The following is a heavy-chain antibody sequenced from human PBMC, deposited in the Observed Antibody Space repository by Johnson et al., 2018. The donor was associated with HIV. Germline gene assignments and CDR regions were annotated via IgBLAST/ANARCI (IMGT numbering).Heavy chain of an antibody. CDR1: RFTVSTNY. D-gene: IGHD4-17*01. CDR2: IYSGGNT. V-gene: IGHV3-66*01. CDR3: AILAGLDYGDSLDAFDI. Sequence: EVQLVESGGGLVQPGGSLRLSCVASRFTVSTNYMSWVRQAPGKGLEWDSVIYSGGNTYYSDSVKGRFTISRDNSMNTVYLQMNSLRAEDTAVYYCAILAGLDYGDSLDAFDIWGQGTMVTVSS. J-gene: IGHJ3*02.